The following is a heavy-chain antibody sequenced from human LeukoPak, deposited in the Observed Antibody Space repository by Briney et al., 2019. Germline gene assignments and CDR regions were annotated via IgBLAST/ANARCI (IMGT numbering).Heavy chain of an antibody. Sequence: TLSLTCTVSGGSISSGSYYWSWIRQPAGKGLEWIGRIYTSGSTNYNPSLKSRVTISVDTSKNQFSLKLSSVTAADTAVYYCARPRRKGVKYYFDYWGQGTLVTVSS. CDR2: IYTSGST. V-gene: IGHV4-61*02. CDR1: GGSISSGSYY. J-gene: IGHJ4*02. CDR3: ARPRRKGVKYYFDY. D-gene: IGHD1-14*01.